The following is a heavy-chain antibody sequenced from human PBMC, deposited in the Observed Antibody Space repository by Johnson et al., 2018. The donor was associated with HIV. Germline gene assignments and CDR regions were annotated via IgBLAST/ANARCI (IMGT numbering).Heavy chain of an antibody. CDR3: AKGGAASDAFDI. J-gene: IGHJ3*02. CDR2: ISWNSGSI. CDR1: GFTFDDYA. Sequence: EVHLVESGGGLVQPGRSLRLSCAASGFTFDDYAMHWVRQAPGKGLEWVSGISWNSGSIGYADSVKGRFTISRDNAKNSLYLQMNSLRAEDTALYYCAKGGAASDAFDIWGQGTMVTVSS. V-gene: IGHV3-9*01. D-gene: IGHD6-13*01.